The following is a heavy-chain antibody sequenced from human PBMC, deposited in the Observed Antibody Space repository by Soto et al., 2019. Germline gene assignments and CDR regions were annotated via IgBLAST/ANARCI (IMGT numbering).Heavy chain of an antibody. J-gene: IGHJ4*02. CDR2: ISYDGSDK. V-gene: IGHV3-30*18. D-gene: IGHD3-16*02. CDR3: AKALGELSHESYDY. Sequence: QVQLVESGGGVVQPGRSLRLSCAASGFTFSSYAMQWVRQAPGKGLEWVAVISYDGSDKYYADSVKGRFTISRDNSKNTLNLQKNSLRADETAVYYCAKALGELSHESYDYWGQGTLITVSS. CDR1: GFTFSSYA.